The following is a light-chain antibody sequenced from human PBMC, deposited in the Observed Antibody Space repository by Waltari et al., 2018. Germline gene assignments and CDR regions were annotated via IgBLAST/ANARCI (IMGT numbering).Light chain of an antibody. CDR1: SSDVGGYNY. CDR3: TSYTSSSTLVV. V-gene: IGLV2-14*01. J-gene: IGLJ2*01. CDR2: DVT. Sequence: QSALTQPASVSGSPGQSFTISCTGTSSDVGGYNYVSWYQQHPGKAPKLMIYDVTIRPSGVSNRFSGSKSGYTASLTISGLQAEDEADYYCTSYTSSSTLVVFGGGTRLTVL.